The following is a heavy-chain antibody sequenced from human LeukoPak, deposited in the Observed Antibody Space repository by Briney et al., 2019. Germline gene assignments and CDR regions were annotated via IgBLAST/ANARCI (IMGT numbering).Heavy chain of an antibody. CDR1: GFTFSSYG. D-gene: IGHD5-24*01. V-gene: IGHV3-33*01. J-gene: IGHJ4*02. CDR3: ARDSGGGWLQPPGDY. CDR2: IWYDGSNK. Sequence: GRSLRLSCAASGFTFSSYGMHWVRQAPGKGLEWVAVIWYDGSNKYYADSVKGRFTISRDNSKNTLYLQMNSLRAEDTAVYYCARDSGGGWLQPPGDYWGLGTLVTVSS.